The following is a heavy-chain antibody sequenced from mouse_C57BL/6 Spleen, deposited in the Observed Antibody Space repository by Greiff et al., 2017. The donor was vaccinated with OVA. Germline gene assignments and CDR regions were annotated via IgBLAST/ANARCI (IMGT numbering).Heavy chain of an antibody. CDR3: TRFSLYYFDY. CDR2: IDPETGGT. Sequence: VQLQQSGAELVRPGASVTLSCKASGYTFTDYEMHWVKQTPVHGLEWIGAIDPETGGTAYNQKFKGKAILTADKSSSTAYMELRSLTSEDSAVYYCTRFSLYYFDYWGQGTTLTVSS. D-gene: IGHD6-2*01. J-gene: IGHJ2*01. V-gene: IGHV1-15*01. CDR1: GYTFTDYE.